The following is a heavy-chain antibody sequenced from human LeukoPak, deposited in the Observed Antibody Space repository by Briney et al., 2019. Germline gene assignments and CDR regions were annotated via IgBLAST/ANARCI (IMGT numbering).Heavy chain of an antibody. J-gene: IGHJ4*02. V-gene: IGHV3-11*01. CDR3: ASARGSYSFDY. CDR1: GFSFSDYY. CDR2: ISSSGSST. Sequence: IPGGSLRLSCAASGFSFSDYYMGWMRQAPGKGLEWVSYISSSGSSTYYADSVKGRFTISRDNAKNSLYLQMNSLRVEDTAVFYCASARGSYSFDYWGQGTLVTVSS. D-gene: IGHD3-10*01.